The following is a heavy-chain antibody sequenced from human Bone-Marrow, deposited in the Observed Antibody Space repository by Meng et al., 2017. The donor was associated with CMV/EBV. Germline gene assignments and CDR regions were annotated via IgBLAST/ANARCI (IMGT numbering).Heavy chain of an antibody. Sequence: ASVKVSCKASGYTFTSYGISWVRQAPGQGLEWMGWISAYNGNTNYAQKLQGRVTMTTDTSTSTAYMELRSLRSDDTAVYYCARGLTVVTRYYYYGMDVWGQGTTVTVSS. D-gene: IGHD4-23*01. CDR2: ISAYNGNT. CDR3: ARGLTVVTRYYYYGMDV. CDR1: GYTFTSYG. J-gene: IGHJ6*02. V-gene: IGHV1-18*01.